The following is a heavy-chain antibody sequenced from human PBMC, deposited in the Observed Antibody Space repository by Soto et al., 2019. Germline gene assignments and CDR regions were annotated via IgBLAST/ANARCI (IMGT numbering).Heavy chain of an antibody. CDR3: ARQNARAARGLGWFGP. CDR2: ISAYSGNT. V-gene: IGHV1-18*01. CDR1: GYTFSSYG. J-gene: IGHJ5*02. D-gene: IGHD6-6*01. Sequence: ASVKVSCKASGYTFSSYGITWVRQAPGQGLGWMGWISAYSGNTNYAQKLQGRVTMTTVTSTSTAYMELRSLRSDDTAVYYCARQNARAARGLGWFGPWGQGTLVTVSS.